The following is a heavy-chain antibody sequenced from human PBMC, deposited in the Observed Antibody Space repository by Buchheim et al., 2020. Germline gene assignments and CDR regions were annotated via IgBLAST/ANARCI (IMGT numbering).Heavy chain of an antibody. CDR2: IGYDGNNK. V-gene: IGHV3-33*01. D-gene: IGHD2-15*01. CDR1: GFTFSRFG. CDR3: ARDGPVDSAGHAFDI. Sequence: QVQLVESGGGVVQPGRSLRLSCAVSGFTFSRFGFHWVRQAPGKGLEWVAVIGYDGNNKYYGDSVKGRFTISRDSAKNTLHLEMNNLGAEDTAVYYCARDGPVDSAGHAFDIWGRGT. J-gene: IGHJ3*02.